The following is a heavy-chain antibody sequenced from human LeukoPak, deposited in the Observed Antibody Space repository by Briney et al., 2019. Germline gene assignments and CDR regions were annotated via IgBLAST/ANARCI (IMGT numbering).Heavy chain of an antibody. V-gene: IGHV1-24*01. Sequence: ASVKVSCKVSGYTLTELSMHWVRQAPGKGLEWMGGFDPEDGETIYAQKFQGRVTMTEDTSTDTAYMELSSLGSEDTAVYYCATFAVLELRSRRKFAFDPWGQGTLVTVSS. D-gene: IGHD1-7*01. J-gene: IGHJ5*02. CDR2: FDPEDGET. CDR3: ATFAVLELRSRRKFAFDP. CDR1: GYTLTELS.